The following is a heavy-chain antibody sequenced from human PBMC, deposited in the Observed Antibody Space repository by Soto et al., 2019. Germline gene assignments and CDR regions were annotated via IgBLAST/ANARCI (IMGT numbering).Heavy chain of an antibody. Sequence: EIQLVESGGGLVKPGGSLRLSCAASGLTFSIYTMNWVRQAPGKGLEFVSSIGRTGIDRYYIDSVKGRFTISRDNAQKSLYLQMNSLRFEDTALYYCVCDDNRRFWGQGTLVSVSS. D-gene: IGHD1-1*01. CDR3: VCDDNRRF. V-gene: IGHV3-21*01. CDR1: GLTFSIYT. J-gene: IGHJ4*02. CDR2: IGRTGIDR.